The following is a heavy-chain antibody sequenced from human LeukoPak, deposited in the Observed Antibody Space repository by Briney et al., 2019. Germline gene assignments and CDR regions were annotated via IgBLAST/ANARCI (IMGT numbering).Heavy chain of an antibody. CDR1: GFPFSASA. CDR3: AAVKYDYGDPVGWFDP. J-gene: IGHJ5*02. D-gene: IGHD4-17*01. Sequence: QAGGSLRLSCAASGFPFSASAMTWVRQAPGKGLEWASHILSTGTTYYADPVRGRFTISRDNSKNPPYLLMTSLRDDDTAVYYCAAVKYDYGDPVGWFDPWGQGTLVTVSS. V-gene: IGHV3-23*01. CDR2: ILSTGTT.